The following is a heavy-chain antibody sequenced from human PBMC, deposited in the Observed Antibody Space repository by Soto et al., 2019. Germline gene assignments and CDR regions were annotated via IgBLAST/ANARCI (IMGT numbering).Heavy chain of an antibody. V-gene: IGHV3-23*01. Sequence: GGSLRLSCAVSGCNFSNYAMSWVRQAPGKGLEWVSGVSGSGGNTYYADSVEGRFTIYRDNTKNTTFLQMNSLRAEDTAVYFCARGLRLHFDFWGQGTLVTVSS. CDR3: ARGLRLHFDF. CDR1: GCNFSNYA. J-gene: IGHJ4*02. D-gene: IGHD3-16*01. CDR2: VSGSGGNT.